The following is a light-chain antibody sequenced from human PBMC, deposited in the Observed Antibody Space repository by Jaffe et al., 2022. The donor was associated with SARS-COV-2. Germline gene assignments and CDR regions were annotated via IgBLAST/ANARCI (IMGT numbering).Light chain of an antibody. J-gene: IGKJ5*01. V-gene: IGKV3-20*01. CDR2: DGS. CDR3: QQYGPSLPVT. Sequence: EIVLTQTPGTLSLSPGERATLSCRASQSVSSNYLAWYQQKAGQAPRLLIYDGSSRATGIPDRFSGSGSGTDFTLTISRLEAEDFALYYCQQYGPSLPVTFGQGTRLEIK. CDR1: QSVSSNY.